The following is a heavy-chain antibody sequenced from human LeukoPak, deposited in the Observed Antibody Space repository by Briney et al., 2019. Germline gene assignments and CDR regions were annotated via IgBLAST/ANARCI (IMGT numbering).Heavy chain of an antibody. CDR3: ARTNWNYFNGMDV. Sequence: SETLSLTCTVSGGSISRNYWSWIRQPPGKGLEWIGYIYYSGSTNYNPSLKSRVTISVDTSKNQFSLKLSPVTAADTAVYYCARTNWNYFNGMDVWGQGTTVTVSS. D-gene: IGHD1-1*01. J-gene: IGHJ6*02. CDR2: IYYSGST. CDR1: GGSISRNY. V-gene: IGHV4-59*01.